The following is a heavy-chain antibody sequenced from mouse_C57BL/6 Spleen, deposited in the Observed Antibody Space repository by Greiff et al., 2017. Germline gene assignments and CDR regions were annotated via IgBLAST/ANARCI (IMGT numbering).Heavy chain of an antibody. J-gene: IGHJ3*01. CDR1: GFTFSDYG. CDR2: ISSGSSTI. Sequence: DVKLVESGGGLVKPGGSLKLSCAASGFTFSDYGMHWVRQAPEKGLAWVAYISSGSSTIYYADTVKGRFTISRDNAKNTLFLQMTSLRSEDTAMYYCARPGDYYGSSAWLAYWGQGTLVTVSA. V-gene: IGHV5-17*01. CDR3: ARPGDYYGSSAWLAY. D-gene: IGHD1-1*01.